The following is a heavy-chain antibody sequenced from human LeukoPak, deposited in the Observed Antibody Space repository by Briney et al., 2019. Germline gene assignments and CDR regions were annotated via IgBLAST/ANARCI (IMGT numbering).Heavy chain of an antibody. J-gene: IGHJ4*02. Sequence: GGSLRLSCAASGFTVSSNYMSWVRQAPGKGLEWVSVIYSGGSTYYADSVKGRFTISRDNSKNTLYLQMNSLRAEDTAVYYCGRAGGLGYSYGLRFDYWGQGTLVTVSS. CDR2: IYSGGST. V-gene: IGHV3-66*02. D-gene: IGHD5-18*01. CDR3: GRAGGLGYSYGLRFDY. CDR1: GFTVSSNY.